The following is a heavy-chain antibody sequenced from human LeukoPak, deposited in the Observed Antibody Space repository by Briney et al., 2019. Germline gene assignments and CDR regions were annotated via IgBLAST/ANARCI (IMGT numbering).Heavy chain of an antibody. CDR2: TYYRSKWYN. CDR3: ARGAPLWYYYYYGMDV. J-gene: IGHJ6*02. Sequence: SQTLSLTCAISGDSVSSNSAAWNWIRQSPSRGLEWLGRTYYRSKWYNDYAVSVKSRITINPDTSKNQFSLQLNSVTPEDTAVYYCARGAPLWYYYYYGMDVWGQGTTVTVSS. V-gene: IGHV6-1*01. CDR1: GDSVSSNSAA.